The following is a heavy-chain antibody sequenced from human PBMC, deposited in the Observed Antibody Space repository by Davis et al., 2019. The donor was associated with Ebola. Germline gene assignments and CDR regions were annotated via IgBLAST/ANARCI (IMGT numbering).Heavy chain of an antibody. CDR1: GGTFSSYT. Sequence: SVKVSCKASGGTFSSYTISWVRQAPGQGLEWMGRIIPILGIANYAQKFQGRVTITADKSTSTAYMELSSLRSEDTAVYYCARATLWFGESYGMDVWGKGTTVTVSS. V-gene: IGHV1-69*02. D-gene: IGHD3-10*01. CDR3: ARATLWFGESYGMDV. J-gene: IGHJ6*04. CDR2: IIPILGIA.